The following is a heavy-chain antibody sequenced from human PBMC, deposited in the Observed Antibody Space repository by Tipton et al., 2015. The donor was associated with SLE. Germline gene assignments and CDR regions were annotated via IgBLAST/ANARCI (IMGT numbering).Heavy chain of an antibody. CDR1: GFTFSSYE. J-gene: IGHJ4*02. CDR2: ISYDGSNK. V-gene: IGHV3-30-3*01. CDR3: ARSSFSSWKYYFDY. Sequence: SLRLSCAASGFTFSSYEMNWVRQAPGKGLEWVAVISYDGSNKYYADSVKGRFTISRDNSKNTLYLQMNSLRAEDTAVYYCARSSFSSWKYYFDYWGQGTLVTVSS. D-gene: IGHD6-13*01.